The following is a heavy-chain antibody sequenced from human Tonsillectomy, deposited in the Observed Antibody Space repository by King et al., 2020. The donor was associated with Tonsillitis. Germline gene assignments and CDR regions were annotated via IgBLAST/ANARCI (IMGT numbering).Heavy chain of an antibody. V-gene: IGHV3-23*04. J-gene: IGHJ4*02. CDR2: ISGSGGYT. D-gene: IGHD2-15*01. CDR3: AKQIGFCSGGTCSLDY. Sequence: VQLVESGGGLVQSGGSLRLSCAASGCTLSNFAMSWVRQAPGKGLEWVSSISGSGGYTYYADSVEGRFTISRDNSKNTLCLQMNSLRAEDTAVYHCAKQIGFCSGGTCSLDYWGQGALVTVSS. CDR1: GCTLSNFA.